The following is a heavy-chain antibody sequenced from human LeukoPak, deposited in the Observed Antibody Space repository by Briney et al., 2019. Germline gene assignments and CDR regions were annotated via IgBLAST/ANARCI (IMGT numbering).Heavy chain of an antibody. D-gene: IGHD3-3*01. Sequence: PSETLSLTCAVYGGSFSGYYWGWIRQPPGKGLEWIGSIYYSGSTYYNPSLKSRVTISVDTSKNQFSLKLSSVTAADTAVYYCASSDFWSGPSYYYYMDVWGKGTTVTVSS. CDR3: ASSDFWSGPSYYYYMDV. CDR2: IYYSGST. CDR1: GGSFSGYY. J-gene: IGHJ6*03. V-gene: IGHV4-39*01.